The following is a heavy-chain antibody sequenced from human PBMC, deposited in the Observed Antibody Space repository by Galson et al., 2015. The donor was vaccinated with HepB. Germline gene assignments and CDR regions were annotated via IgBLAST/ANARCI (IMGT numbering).Heavy chain of an antibody. CDR1: GFTFGSYS. D-gene: IGHD2-2*01. J-gene: IGHJ3*02. V-gene: IGHV3-21*01. CDR3: ARVFAGGVEYQLPRERVDI. Sequence: SLRLSGAASGFTFGSYSMNWVRQAPGKGLEWVSSISSSSSYIYYADSVKGRFTISRDNAKNSLYLQMNSLRAEDTAVYYCARVFAGGVEYQLPRERVDIWGQGTMVTVSS. CDR2: ISSSSSYI.